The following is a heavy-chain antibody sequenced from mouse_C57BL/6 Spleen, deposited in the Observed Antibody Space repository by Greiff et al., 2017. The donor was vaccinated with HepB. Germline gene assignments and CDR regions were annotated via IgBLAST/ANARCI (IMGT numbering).Heavy chain of an antibody. D-gene: IGHD1-1*01. Sequence: VQLKESGPELVKPGASVKISCKASGYSFTDYNMNWVKQSNGKSLEWIGVINPNYGTTSYNQKFKGKATLTVDQSSSTAYMQLNSLTSEDSAVYYCAYYGSSYGWYFDVWGTGTTVTVSS. CDR1: GYSFTDYN. J-gene: IGHJ1*03. CDR2: INPNYGTT. CDR3: AYYGSSYGWYFDV. V-gene: IGHV1-39*01.